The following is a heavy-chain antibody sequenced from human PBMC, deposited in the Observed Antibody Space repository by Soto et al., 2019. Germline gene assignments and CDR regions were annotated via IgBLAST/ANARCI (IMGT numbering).Heavy chain of an antibody. Sequence: ASVKVSCKASGYTFTSYGISWVRQAPGQGLEWMGWISAYNGNTNYAQKLQGRVTMTTDTSTSTAYMELRCLRSDDTAVYYCARDQQLVRTTDYWGQGTLVTVSS. D-gene: IGHD6-6*01. CDR2: ISAYNGNT. V-gene: IGHV1-18*01. CDR3: ARDQQLVRTTDY. J-gene: IGHJ4*02. CDR1: GYTFTSYG.